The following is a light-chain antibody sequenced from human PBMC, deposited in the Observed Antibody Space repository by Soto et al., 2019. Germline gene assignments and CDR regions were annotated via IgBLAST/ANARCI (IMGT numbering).Light chain of an antibody. J-gene: IGKJ4*01. CDR2: DAS. V-gene: IGKV3D-20*01. Sequence: EIVLTQSPATLSLSPGERATLSCGASQSVSTNYLAWYQQKPGLAPRLLTYDASSRATGISDRFSGSGSGTDFTLTISRLEPEDFAVYYCHQYSISPLTFGGGTKVDIK. CDR3: HQYSISPLT. CDR1: QSVSTNY.